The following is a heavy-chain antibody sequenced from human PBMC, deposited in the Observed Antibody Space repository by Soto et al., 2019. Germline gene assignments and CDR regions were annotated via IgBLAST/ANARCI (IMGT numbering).Heavy chain of an antibody. CDR2: VNPILSMS. CDR1: GDTFSFYT. D-gene: IGHD3-16*02. J-gene: IGHJ4*02. CDR3: ATSYGSCYRAFDY. V-gene: IGHV1-69*02. Sequence: QVQLVQSGAELKKPGSSVKVSCKASGDTFSFYTINWVRQAPGLGLEWMGRVNPILSMSNYAQKFQGRVTMTADKSTSTAYMELRSLRSDDTAFYYCATSYGSCYRAFDYWGQGALGTVSS.